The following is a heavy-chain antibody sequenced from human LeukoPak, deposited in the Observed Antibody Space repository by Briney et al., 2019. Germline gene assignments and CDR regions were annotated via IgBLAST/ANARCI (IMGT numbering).Heavy chain of an antibody. D-gene: IGHD6-13*01. V-gene: IGHV3-7*01. CDR3: ARDGTAAGLYFHL. CDR1: GFTFTDYW. Sequence: PGGSLRLSCEVSGFTFTDYWMNWVRQAPGKGPEWVASIRQDGSEKTYVDSVKGRFTISRDNTKNSLSLQLNGLRAEDTAVYYCARDGTAAGLYFHLWGQGTLVTVSS. J-gene: IGHJ4*01. CDR2: IRQDGSEK.